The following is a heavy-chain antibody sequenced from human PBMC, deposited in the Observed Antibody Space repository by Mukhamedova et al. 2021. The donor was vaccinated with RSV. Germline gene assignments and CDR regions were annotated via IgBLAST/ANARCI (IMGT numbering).Heavy chain of an antibody. CDR3: ARRKGYSSSWFEQSVFSWFDP. CDR2: IYYSGST. J-gene: IGHJ5*02. Sequence: EWIGYIYYSGSTNYNPSLKSRVTISVDTSKNQFSLKLSSVTAADTAVYYCARRKGYSSSWFEQSVFSWFDPWGQGTLVTVSS. V-gene: IGHV4-59*01. D-gene: IGHD6-13*01.